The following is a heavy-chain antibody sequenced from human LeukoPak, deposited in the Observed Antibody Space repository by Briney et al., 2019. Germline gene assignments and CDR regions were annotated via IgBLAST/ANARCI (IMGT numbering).Heavy chain of an antibody. Sequence: PGRSLRLSCAASGFTFSSYGMHWVRQAPGKGLEWVAVISYDGSNKYYADSVKGRFTISRDNSKNTLYLQMNSLRAEDTAVYYCAKDHGGLYGATLPDYGGQGTLVTVSA. J-gene: IGHJ4*02. CDR1: GFTFSSYG. D-gene: IGHD4-17*01. V-gene: IGHV3-30*18. CDR2: ISYDGSNK. CDR3: AKDHGGLYGATLPDY.